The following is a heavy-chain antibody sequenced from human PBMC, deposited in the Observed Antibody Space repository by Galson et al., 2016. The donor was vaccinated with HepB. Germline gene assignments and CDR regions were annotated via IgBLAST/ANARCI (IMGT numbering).Heavy chain of an antibody. J-gene: IGHJ4*02. CDR1: GYTFASYG. CDR2: ISAYNGNT. CDR3: ARDWLVAVFDY. V-gene: IGHV1-18*01. D-gene: IGHD6-19*01. Sequence: SVKVSCKASGYTFASYGIRWVRQAPGQGLEWIGWISAYNGNTNYAQKLQGRVTMTTDTSTSTAYMELRSLRSDDTAVYYCARDWLVAVFDYWGQGTLVTVSS.